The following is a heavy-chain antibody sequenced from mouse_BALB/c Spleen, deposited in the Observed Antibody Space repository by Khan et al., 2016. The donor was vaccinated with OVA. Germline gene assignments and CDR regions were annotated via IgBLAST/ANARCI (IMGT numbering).Heavy chain of an antibody. Sequence: QVQLKESGPGLVAPSQSLSITCTVSGFSLTSYGVHWVRQPPGKGLEWLGVIWAGGSTNYHSALMSSLSIIKDNSKSQVFLILNSLQTDDTAFYYCARPEDIWGQGTTVTVSS. CDR3: ARPEDI. CDR1: GFSLTSYG. V-gene: IGHV2-9*02. D-gene: IGHD3-3*01. J-gene: IGHJ2*01. CDR2: IWAGGST.